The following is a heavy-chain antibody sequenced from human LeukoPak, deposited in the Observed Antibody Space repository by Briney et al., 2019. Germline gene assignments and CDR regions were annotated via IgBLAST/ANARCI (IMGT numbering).Heavy chain of an antibody. D-gene: IGHD3-10*01. J-gene: IGHJ6*03. CDR3: ARDGAAGDISYYDYYMDV. CDR2: IYSSGTT. CDR1: GITVSSNY. Sequence: GGSLRLSCAASGITVSSNYMSWVRQAPGKGLEWVSVIYSSGTTYYADSVRGRFSISRDNFKNTVYLQMNSLGAEDTAVYYCARDGAAGDISYYDYYMDVWGKGTTVTVSS. V-gene: IGHV3-53*01.